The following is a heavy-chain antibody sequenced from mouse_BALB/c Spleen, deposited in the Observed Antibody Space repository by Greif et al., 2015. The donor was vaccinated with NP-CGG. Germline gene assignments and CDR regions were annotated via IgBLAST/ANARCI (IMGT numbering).Heavy chain of an antibody. CDR3: ARRGTNGNLYAMDY. CDR1: GYTFTDYA. V-gene: IGHV1S137*01. J-gene: IGHJ4*01. D-gene: IGHD2-1*01. Sequence: VQLQQSGAELVRPGVSVKISCKGSGYTFTDYAMHWVKQSHAKSLEWIGVISTYYGDASYNQKFKGKATMTVDKSSSTAYMELARLTSEDSAIYYCARRGTNGNLYAMDYWGQGTSVTVSS. CDR2: ISTYYGDA.